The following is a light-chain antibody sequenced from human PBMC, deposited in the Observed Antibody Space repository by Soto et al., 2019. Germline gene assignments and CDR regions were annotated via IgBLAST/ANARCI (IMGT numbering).Light chain of an antibody. CDR1: SSNIGSNT. Sequence: QSVLTQSHSASGTPGQRVTISCSGSSSNIGSNTVNWYQQLPGTAPKLLIYSNNQRPSGVPDRFSGSKSGTSASLAISGLQSEDEGDYYCAAWDDSLNGYVFGTGTKVTVL. V-gene: IGLV1-44*01. CDR2: SNN. CDR3: AAWDDSLNGYV. J-gene: IGLJ1*01.